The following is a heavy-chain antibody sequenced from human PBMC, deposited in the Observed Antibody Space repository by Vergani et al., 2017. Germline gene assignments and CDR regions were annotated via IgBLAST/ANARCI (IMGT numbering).Heavy chain of an antibody. CDR3: ARGGYSSSRYYYYYMDV. CDR2: IIPIFGTA. D-gene: IGHD6-13*01. J-gene: IGHJ6*03. Sequence: QVQLVQSGAEVKKPGSSVKVSCKASGGTFSSYAISWVRQAPGQGLEWMGGIIPIFGTANYAQKFQGRVTITADESTSTAYMELSSLRSDDTAVYYCARGGYSSSRYYYYYMDVWGKGTTVTVSS. V-gene: IGHV1-69*01. CDR1: GGTFSSYA.